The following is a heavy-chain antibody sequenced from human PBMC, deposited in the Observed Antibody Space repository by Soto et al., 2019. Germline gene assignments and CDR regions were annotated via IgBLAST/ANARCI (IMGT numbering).Heavy chain of an antibody. D-gene: IGHD1-20*01. Sequence: PSQTLSLTCAISGDSVSGNSAAWNWIRLSPSRGLEWLARTYYRSRWYNDYAVSVRSRITVNADTSKNQFSLQLTSVTPEDTAIYYCAGITSRHYYYMDVWGKGTTVTVSS. CDR2: TYYRSRWYN. CDR1: GDSVSGNSAA. J-gene: IGHJ6*03. CDR3: AGITSRHYYYMDV. V-gene: IGHV6-1*01.